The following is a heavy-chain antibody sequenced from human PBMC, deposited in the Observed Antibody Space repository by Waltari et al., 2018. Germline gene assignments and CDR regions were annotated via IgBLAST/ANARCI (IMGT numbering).Heavy chain of an antibody. D-gene: IGHD1-7*01. Sequence: EVQLVESGGGLVKPGGCLRLSCEASGFTFSNAWMNWVRLAPGKGLQWVGRIKSKTDGGTTDYAAPVKGRFTISRDDSKNTLYLQMNSLKTEDTAVYYCTTSGTRYNWNYVHFDYWGQGTLVTVSS. CDR1: GFTFSNAW. CDR2: IKSKTDGGTT. J-gene: IGHJ4*02. V-gene: IGHV3-15*07. CDR3: TTSGTRYNWNYVHFDY.